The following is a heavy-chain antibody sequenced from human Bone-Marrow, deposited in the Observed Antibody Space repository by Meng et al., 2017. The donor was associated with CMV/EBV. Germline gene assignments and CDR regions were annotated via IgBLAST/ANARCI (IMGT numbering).Heavy chain of an antibody. J-gene: IGHJ4*02. D-gene: IGHD3-10*01. CDR3: AKGGYGSDKGLDY. CDR1: GFTFSSYA. CDR2: ISGSGGST. Sequence: GESLKISCAASGFTFSSYAMSWVRQAPGKGLEWVSAISGSGGSTYYADSVEGRFTISRDNSKNTLYLQMNSLRAEDTAVYYCAKGGYGSDKGLDYWGQGTMVTVSS. V-gene: IGHV3-23*01.